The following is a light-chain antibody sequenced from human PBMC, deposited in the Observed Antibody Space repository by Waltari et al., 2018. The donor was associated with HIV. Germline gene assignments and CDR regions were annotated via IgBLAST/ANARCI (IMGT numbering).Light chain of an antibody. CDR3: QQYLRSPPT. CDR2: WAS. CDR1: RSLLYSSDNRNY. J-gene: IGKJ4*01. V-gene: IGKV4-1*01. Sequence: DIVMTQSPDSLPVSLGERATTNYTASRSLLYSSDNRNYLAWDQQKPRRPPRLLISWASTRESGVPDRFSGSGSGTDFALTTSRLQAEDVAVYHCQQYLRSPPTFGGGTKVEIK.